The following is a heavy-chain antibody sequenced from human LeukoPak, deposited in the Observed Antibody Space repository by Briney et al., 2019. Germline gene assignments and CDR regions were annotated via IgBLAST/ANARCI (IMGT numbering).Heavy chain of an antibody. Sequence: SETLSLTCTVSGGSVSSSNYYWSWHRQPPGKGLGWIGYIYYSGTTNYNPSLKSRVTISVYTSNNQFSLKLSSVTAADTAVYYCARTDIVATIHFDYWGQGTLVTVSS. D-gene: IGHD5-12*01. V-gene: IGHV4-61*01. CDR1: GGSVSSSNYY. J-gene: IGHJ4*02. CDR3: ARTDIVATIHFDY. CDR2: IYYSGTT.